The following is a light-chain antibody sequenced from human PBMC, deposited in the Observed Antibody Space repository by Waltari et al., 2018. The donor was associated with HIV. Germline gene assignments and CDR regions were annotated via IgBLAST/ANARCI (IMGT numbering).Light chain of an antibody. Sequence: QSALTQPASVSGSPGQSITISCTGTSSDVGDYNYVSWYQQHPGKAPKLLIYDVRNRPSGVSNRFSGSKSGNTASLTISGLQAADEADYYCSSYSSTSTLVLFGGGTKLTVL. CDR1: SSDVGDYNY. J-gene: IGLJ2*01. CDR3: SSYSSTSTLVL. CDR2: DVR. V-gene: IGLV2-14*03.